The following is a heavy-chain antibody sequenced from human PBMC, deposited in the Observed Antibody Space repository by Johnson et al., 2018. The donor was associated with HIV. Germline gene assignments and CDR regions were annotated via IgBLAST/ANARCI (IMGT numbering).Heavy chain of an antibody. CDR3: AKSLGAMVPDAFDI. V-gene: IGHV3-13*01. J-gene: IGHJ3*02. D-gene: IGHD3-16*02. CDR1: GFTFSSYV. Sequence: VQLVESGGGLVQPGGPLRLSCAASGFTFSSYVMNWVRQAPGKGLAWVSAIGTAGDTSYPGSVKGRFTISRDNAKNSLYLQMNRLRAEDTALYYCAKSLGAMVPDAFDIWGQGTMVTVSS. CDR2: IGTAGDT.